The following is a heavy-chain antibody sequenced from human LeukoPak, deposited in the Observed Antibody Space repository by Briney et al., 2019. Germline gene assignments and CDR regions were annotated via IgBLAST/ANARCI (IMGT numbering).Heavy chain of an antibody. V-gene: IGHV4-59*01. CDR1: GGSISSYY. CDR2: IYYSGST. J-gene: IGHJ3*02. CDR3: ARSHSGAFDI. Sequence: SETLSLTCTVSGGSISSYYWSWIRQPPGKGLEWIGYIYYSGSTNYNPSLKSRVTTSVDTSKNQFSLKLSSVTAADTAVYYCARSHSGAFDIWGQGTMVTVSS.